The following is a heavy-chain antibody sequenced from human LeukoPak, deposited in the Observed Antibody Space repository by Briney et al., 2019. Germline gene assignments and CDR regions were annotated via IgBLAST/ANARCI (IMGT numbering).Heavy chain of an antibody. J-gene: IGHJ4*02. CDR3: ARPNRWALFDY. CDR1: GYSFTSYW. V-gene: IGHV5-51*01. D-gene: IGHD1-14*01. Sequence: GESLKISCKVSGYSFTSYWIGWVRQMPGKGLEWMGIIYPADSDTKYSPSFQGHVSISADKSITTAYLQWSSLMAADTAMYYGARPNRWALFDYWGQGTPVTVSS. CDR2: IYPADSDT.